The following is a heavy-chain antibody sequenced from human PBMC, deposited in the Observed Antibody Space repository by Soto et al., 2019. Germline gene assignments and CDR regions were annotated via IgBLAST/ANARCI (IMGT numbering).Heavy chain of an antibody. Sequence: GASVKVSCKASGGTFSSYTISWVRQAPGQGLEWMGRIIPILGIANYAQKFQGRVTITADKSTSTAYMELSSLRSEDTAVYYCARDERYGSSTSCYAFDIWGQGTMVTVSS. CDR3: ARDERYGSSTSCYAFDI. V-gene: IGHV1-69*04. CDR2: IIPILGIA. CDR1: GGTFSSYT. J-gene: IGHJ3*02. D-gene: IGHD2-2*01.